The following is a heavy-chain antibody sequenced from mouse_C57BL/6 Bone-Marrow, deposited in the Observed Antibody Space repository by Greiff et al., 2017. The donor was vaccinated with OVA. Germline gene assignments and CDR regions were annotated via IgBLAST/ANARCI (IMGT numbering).Heavy chain of an antibody. CDR1: GFTFSDFY. CDR3: ARDAAYDGYYYAMDD. CDR2: SRNKANDYTT. Sequence: EVKVVESGGGLVQSGRSLRLSCATSGFTFSDFYMEWVRQAPGKGLEWIAASRNKANDYTTEYSASVKGRFIVSRDTSQSILYLQMNALRAEDTAIYDCARDAAYDGYYYAMDDWGQGTSVTVSS. V-gene: IGHV7-1*01. J-gene: IGHJ4*01. D-gene: IGHD2-3*01.